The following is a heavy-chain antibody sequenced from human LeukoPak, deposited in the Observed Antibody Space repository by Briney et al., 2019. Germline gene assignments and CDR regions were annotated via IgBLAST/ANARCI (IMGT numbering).Heavy chain of an antibody. CDR1: GFPLSSYS. Sequence: GGSLRLSCAASGFPLSSYSINWVRQAPGKGLEWVSYINIDSITVNYAHSVKGRFTISRDNSKNTLHLQMDSLRVDDTAVYYWANKDNHGGPRWGQGTLVTVSS. V-gene: IGHV3-48*04. CDR3: ANKDNHGGPR. D-gene: IGHD2-15*01. CDR2: INIDSITV. J-gene: IGHJ4*02.